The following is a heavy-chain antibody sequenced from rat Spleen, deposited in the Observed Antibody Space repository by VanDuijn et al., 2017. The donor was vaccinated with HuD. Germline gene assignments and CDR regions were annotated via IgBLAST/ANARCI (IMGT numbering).Heavy chain of an antibody. J-gene: IGHJ2*01. CDR2: ISYDGSST. Sequence: EVQLVESGGDFVQPGGSMKLSCAASGFTFDDFYMAWVRQAPTKGLEWVATISYDGSSTYYRDSVKGRFTNSRDNAKSTLYLQMNSLRSEDTATYHCARQHYSAPFDYWGQGVMVTVSS. CDR3: ARQHYSAPFDY. V-gene: IGHV5-22*01. CDR1: GFTFDDFY. D-gene: IGHD1-1*01.